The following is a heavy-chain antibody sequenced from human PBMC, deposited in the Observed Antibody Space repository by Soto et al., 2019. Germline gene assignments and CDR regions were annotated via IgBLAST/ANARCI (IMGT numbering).Heavy chain of an antibody. D-gene: IGHD6-19*01. V-gene: IGHV4-34*01. CDR3: ARGPYISGWSYYGMDV. CDR1: GGSFSGYY. Sequence: PSETLSLTCAVYGGSFSGYYWSWIRQPPGKGLEWIGEINHSGSTNYNPSLKSRVTISVDTSKNQFSLKLSSVTAADTAVYYCARGPYISGWSYYGMDVWGQGTTVT. CDR2: INHSGST. J-gene: IGHJ6*02.